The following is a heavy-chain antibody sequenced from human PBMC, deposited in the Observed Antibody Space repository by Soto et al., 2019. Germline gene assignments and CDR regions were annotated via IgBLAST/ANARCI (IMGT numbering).Heavy chain of an antibody. V-gene: IGHV5-51*01. D-gene: IGHD3-3*01. Sequence: GESLKISCKHSGFNFPTFWIDWVRQVPGKGLEWMGIIYVGDSDTRYSPSFQGQVTISADKSINSVYLQWSSLKASDTATYYCARLGFNYDFLSGYYNVHHYYGIDVWGQGTTVTVSS. CDR3: ARLGFNYDFLSGYYNVHHYYGIDV. CDR2: IYVGDSDT. J-gene: IGHJ6*02. CDR1: GFNFPTFW.